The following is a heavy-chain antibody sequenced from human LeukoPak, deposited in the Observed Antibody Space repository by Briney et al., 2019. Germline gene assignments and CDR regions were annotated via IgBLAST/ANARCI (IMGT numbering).Heavy chain of an antibody. Sequence: ASVTVSFTASGYTFTVYYMHWVRQPPGQGLEWMGWINPNSGGTNYSKKFQGRVTMTRDTSISTAYMELSRLRSDDTAVYYCARGYYGSGSYPEIDYWGQGTLVTVSS. CDR2: INPNSGGT. V-gene: IGHV1-2*02. CDR1: GYTFTVYY. D-gene: IGHD3-10*01. CDR3: ARGYYGSGSYPEIDY. J-gene: IGHJ4*02.